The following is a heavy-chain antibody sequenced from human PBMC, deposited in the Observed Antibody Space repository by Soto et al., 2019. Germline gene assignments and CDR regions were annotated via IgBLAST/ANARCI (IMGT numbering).Heavy chain of an antibody. CDR3: ARDPSGLVVPAAPLLGGMDV. D-gene: IGHD2-2*01. CDR2: ISYDGSNK. J-gene: IGHJ6*02. CDR1: GFTFSSYA. V-gene: IGHV3-30-3*01. Sequence: LRLSCAASGFTFSSYAMHWVRQAPGKGLEWVAVISYDGSNKYYADSVKGRFTISRDNSKNTLYLQMNSLRAEDTAVYYCARDPSGLVVPAAPLLGGMDVWGQGTTVTVSS.